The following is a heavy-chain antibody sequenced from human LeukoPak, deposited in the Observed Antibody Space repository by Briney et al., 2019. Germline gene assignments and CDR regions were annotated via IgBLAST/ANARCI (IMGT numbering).Heavy chain of an antibody. CDR1: GFTFSSYA. D-gene: IGHD6-13*01. V-gene: IGHV3-23*01. Sequence: GGSLRLSCAASGFTFSSYAMSWVRQAPGKGLEWVSAISGSGGSTYYADSVKGRFTISRDNSKNTLYLQMNSLRAEDTAVYYCAKDPSIAAAVPPTYKYWGQGTLVTVSS. CDR2: ISGSGGST. J-gene: IGHJ4*02. CDR3: AKDPSIAAAVPPTYKY.